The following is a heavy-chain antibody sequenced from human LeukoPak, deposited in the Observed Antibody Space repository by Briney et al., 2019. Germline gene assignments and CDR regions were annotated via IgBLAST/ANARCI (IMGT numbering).Heavy chain of an antibody. CDR3: AREEQWLVHDY. Sequence: ASVKVSCKAPGYTFTSYYMHWARQAPGQGLEWMGIINPSGGSTSYAQKFQGRVTMTRDTSTSTVYMELSSLRSEDTAVYYCAREEQWLVHDYWGQGTLVTVSS. V-gene: IGHV1-46*01. D-gene: IGHD6-19*01. CDR2: INPSGGST. CDR1: GYTFTSYY. J-gene: IGHJ4*02.